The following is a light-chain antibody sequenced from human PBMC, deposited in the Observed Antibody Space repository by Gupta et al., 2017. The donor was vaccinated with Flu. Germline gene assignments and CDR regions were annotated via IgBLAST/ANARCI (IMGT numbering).Light chain of an antibody. V-gene: IGLV3-1*01. Sequence: SWYQQDPGQAPMLVIYEVMKRPPGVPERFSGANSGNTATLTISGAQAMDEADYFCHASDSTSNCVFGGGTKLTVL. J-gene: IGLJ3*02. CDR2: EVM. CDR3: HASDSTSNCV.